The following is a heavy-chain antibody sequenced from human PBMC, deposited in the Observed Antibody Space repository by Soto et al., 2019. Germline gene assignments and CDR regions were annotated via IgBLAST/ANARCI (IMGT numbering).Heavy chain of an antibody. CDR2: IYYSGST. D-gene: IGHD3-10*01. Sequence: QVQLQESGPGLVKPSQTLSLTCTVSGGSISSGGYYWSWIRQHPGKGLEWIGYIYYSGSTYYNPSLKSRVTISVDTSKNQFSLKLSSVTAADTAVYYGARAWRYYGSGKYGMDVWGQGTTVTVSS. CDR3: ARAWRYYGSGKYGMDV. V-gene: IGHV4-31*03. J-gene: IGHJ6*01. CDR1: GGSISSGGYY.